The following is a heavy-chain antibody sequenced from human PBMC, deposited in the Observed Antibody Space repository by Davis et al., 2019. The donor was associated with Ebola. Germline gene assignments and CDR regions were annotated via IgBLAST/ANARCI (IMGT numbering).Heavy chain of an antibody. J-gene: IGHJ5*02. CDR1: GGTFSSYA. CDR2: IIPILGIA. V-gene: IGHV1-69*04. CDR3: ARGGGESARTDNWFDP. D-gene: IGHD3-10*01. Sequence: SVKVSCKASGGTFSSYAISWVRQAPGQGLEWMGRIIPILGIANYAQKFQGRVTMTRNTSISTAYMELSSLRSEDTAVYYCARGGGESARTDNWFDPWGQGTLVTVSS.